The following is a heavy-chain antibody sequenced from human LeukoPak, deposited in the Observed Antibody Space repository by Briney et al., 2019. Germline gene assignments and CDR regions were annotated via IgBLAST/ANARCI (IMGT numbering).Heavy chain of an antibody. CDR3: ARDTRFINDYGDYYFDY. CDR1: GFTFSRYS. D-gene: IGHD4-17*01. V-gene: IGHV3-21*01. J-gene: IGHJ4*02. CDR2: ISSSSYI. Sequence: GGSLRLSCAASGFTFSRYSMNWVRQAPGKGLEWVSSISSSSYISYADSVKGRFTISRDNAKNSLYLQMNSLRAEDTAVYYCARDTRFINDYGDYYFDYWGQGTLVTVSS.